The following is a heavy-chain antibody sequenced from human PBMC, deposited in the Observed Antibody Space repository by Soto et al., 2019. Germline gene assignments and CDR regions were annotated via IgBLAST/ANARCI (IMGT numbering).Heavy chain of an antibody. J-gene: IGHJ4*02. D-gene: IGHD6-19*01. V-gene: IGHV1-24*01. CDR3: ATGLDHSSGWYY. CDR2: FDPEDGET. CDR1: GYTLTELS. Sequence: ASVKVSCKVSGYTLTELSMHWVRQAPGKGLEWMGGFDPEDGETIYAQKFQGRVTMTEDTSTDTAYMELSSLRSEDTAVYYCATGLDHSSGWYYWGQGTLVTVSS.